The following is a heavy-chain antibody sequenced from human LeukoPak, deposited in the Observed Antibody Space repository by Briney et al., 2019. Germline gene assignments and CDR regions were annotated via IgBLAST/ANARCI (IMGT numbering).Heavy chain of an antibody. CDR2: IDPSDSYT. CDR3: ARHPTYYDILTGYYNPVYFDY. CDR1: GYSFTSYW. J-gene: IGHJ4*02. D-gene: IGHD3-9*01. Sequence: GKSLKISCKGSGYSFTSYWISWVRQMPGKGLEWMGRIDPSDSYTNYSPSFQGHVTISADKSISTAYLQWSSLKASDTAMYYCARHPTYYDILTGYYNPVYFDYWGQGTLVTVSS. V-gene: IGHV5-10-1*01.